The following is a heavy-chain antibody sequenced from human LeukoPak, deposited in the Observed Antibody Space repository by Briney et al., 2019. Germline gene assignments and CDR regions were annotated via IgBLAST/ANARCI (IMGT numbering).Heavy chain of an antibody. CDR1: GFTFSSYA. CDR3: AKDRPRIAAAGIFDY. Sequence: QPGGSLRLSCAASGFTFSSYAMSWVRQAPGKGLEWVAFIRYDGSNKYYADSVKGRFTISRDNSKNTLYLQMNSLRAEDTAVYYCAKDRPRIAAAGIFDYWGQGTLVTVSS. V-gene: IGHV3-30*02. J-gene: IGHJ4*02. D-gene: IGHD6-13*01. CDR2: IRYDGSNK.